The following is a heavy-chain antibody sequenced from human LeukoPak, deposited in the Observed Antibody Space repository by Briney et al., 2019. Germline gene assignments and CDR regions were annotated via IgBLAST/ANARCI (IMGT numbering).Heavy chain of an antibody. D-gene: IGHD3-16*02. Sequence: SETLSLTCAVSGYSISSGYYWGWVRQAPGKGLEWIGSIYHTGSTDYNPSLKSRLTISVDMSKNQFSLNLRSVTAADTAVYYCARDKDDYVWGTYRWWGEGMLVTVSS. V-gene: IGHV4-38-2*01. CDR2: IYHTGST. J-gene: IGHJ4*02. CDR3: ARDKDDYVWGTYRW. CDR1: GYSISSGYY.